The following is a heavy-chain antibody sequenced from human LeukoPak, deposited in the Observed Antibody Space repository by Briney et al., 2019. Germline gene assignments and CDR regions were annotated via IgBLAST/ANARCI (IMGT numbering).Heavy chain of an antibody. CDR3: TREGSGSLFYYGMDV. Sequence: PSETLSLTCTVSGGSFTSSIYYWGWIRQPPGKGLEWIGSIYYNGSTYYNPSLKSRVTISVDTSKKQFSLKLSSVTAADSAVYYCTREGSGSLFYYGMDVWGRGTTVTVSS. V-gene: IGHV4-39*02. J-gene: IGHJ6*02. CDR2: IYYNGST. CDR1: GGSFTSSIYY. D-gene: IGHD3-10*01.